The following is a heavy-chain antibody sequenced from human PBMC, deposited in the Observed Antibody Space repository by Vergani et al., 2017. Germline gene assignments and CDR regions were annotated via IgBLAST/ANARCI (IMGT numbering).Heavy chain of an antibody. J-gene: IGHJ5*02. CDR3: ARDLVFGVIGWFDP. D-gene: IGHD3-3*01. CDR1: GFTVSSNY. V-gene: IGHV3-66*03. Sequence: EVQLVESGGGLIQPGGSLRLSCAASGFTVSSNYMSWVRPAPGKGLEWVSVIYSCGSTYYADSVKGRFTISRDNSKTTLYLQMNSLRAEDTAVYYCARDLVFGVIGWFDPWGQGTLVTVSS. CDR2: IYSCGST.